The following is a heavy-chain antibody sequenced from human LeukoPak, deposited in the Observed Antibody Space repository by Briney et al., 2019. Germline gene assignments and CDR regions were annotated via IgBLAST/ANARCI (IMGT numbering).Heavy chain of an antibody. CDR2: IKQDGTEK. V-gene: IGHV3-7*01. D-gene: IGHD1-26*01. Sequence: GGSLRLSCAASGFTFSSYWMGWVRQAPGKGLEWVANIKQDGTEKYYVDSVKGRFTISRDNSKNTLYLQMNSLRAEDTAVYSCAKGLWDLLTYFDYWGQGTLVTVSS. CDR3: AKGLWDLLTYFDY. CDR1: GFTFSSYW. J-gene: IGHJ4*02.